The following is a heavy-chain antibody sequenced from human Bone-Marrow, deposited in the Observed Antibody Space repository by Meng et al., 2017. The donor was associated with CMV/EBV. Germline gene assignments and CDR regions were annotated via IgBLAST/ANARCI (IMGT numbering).Heavy chain of an antibody. Sequence: ASVTVSCKASGYTFTNYFIHWLRQAPGQGLEWMGRINPSGGSATYEQKFQGRVTMTRDTSTSTVYMDLSNLRSEDTAVYYCARDSGSYSFDYWGQGTLVTVSS. V-gene: IGHV1-46*01. CDR1: GYTFTNYF. D-gene: IGHD1-26*01. CDR2: INPSGGSA. CDR3: ARDSGSYSFDY. J-gene: IGHJ4*02.